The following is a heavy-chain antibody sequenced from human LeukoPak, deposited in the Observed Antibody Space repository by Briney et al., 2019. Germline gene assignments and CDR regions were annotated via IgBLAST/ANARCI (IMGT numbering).Heavy chain of an antibody. J-gene: IGHJ5*02. Sequence: GASVKVSCKASGYTFTSYYMHWVRQAPGQGLEWMGWINPNSGSTNYAQKFQGRVTMTRDTSISTAYMELSSLRSDDTAVYYCAREGSGYCSGGSCYDGPNSFDPWGQGTLVTVSS. CDR1: GYTFTSYY. CDR3: AREGSGYCSGGSCYDGPNSFDP. V-gene: IGHV1-2*02. D-gene: IGHD2-15*01. CDR2: INPNSGST.